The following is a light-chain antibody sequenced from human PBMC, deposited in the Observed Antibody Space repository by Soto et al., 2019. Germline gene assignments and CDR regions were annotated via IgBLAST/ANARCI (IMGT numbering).Light chain of an antibody. J-gene: IGKJ4*01. CDR2: WAS. Sequence: DIVMTQSPDSLAVSLGERATLNCKSSQSVLYSLNNRNHLSWYQKKPGQPPRLLVYWASTGESGGPDRFSGSGSGTDFSLTISSLQAEDVAVYYCQQYYRSPRSFGGGTRVEIK. V-gene: IGKV4-1*01. CDR3: QQYYRSPRS. CDR1: QSVLYSLNNRNH.